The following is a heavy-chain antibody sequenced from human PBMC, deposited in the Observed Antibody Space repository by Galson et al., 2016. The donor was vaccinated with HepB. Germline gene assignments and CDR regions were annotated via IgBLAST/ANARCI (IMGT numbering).Heavy chain of an antibody. J-gene: IGHJ4*02. CDR2: INSDESII. CDR1: GFTLDDYG. V-gene: IGHV3-74*01. CDR3: ARVDTAMVIPGQFDY. Sequence: LRLSCAASGFTLDDYGMSWVRQAPGKGLEWVSRINSDESIIDYADDVKGRFSISRDNAKNTLYLQMNSLRVEDTAVYYCARVDTAMVIPGQFDYWGQGTLVTVSS. D-gene: IGHD5-18*01.